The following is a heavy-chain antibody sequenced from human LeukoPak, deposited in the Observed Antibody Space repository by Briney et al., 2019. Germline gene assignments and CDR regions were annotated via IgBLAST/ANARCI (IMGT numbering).Heavy chain of an antibody. CDR2: IIPIFGTA. J-gene: IGHJ6*04. CDR1: GGTFSSYA. Sequence: ASVKVSCKASGGTFSSYAISWVRQAPGQGLEWMGGIIPIFGTANYAQKFQGRVTITADKSTSTAYMELSSLRSEDMAVYYCARVRVAVAGTVDPNNYGMDVWGKETTVTVSS. V-gene: IGHV1-69*06. D-gene: IGHD6-19*01. CDR3: ARVRVAVAGTVDPNNYGMDV.